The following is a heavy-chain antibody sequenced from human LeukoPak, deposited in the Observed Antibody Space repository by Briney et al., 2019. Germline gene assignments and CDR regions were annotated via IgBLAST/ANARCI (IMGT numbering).Heavy chain of an antibody. CDR3: AMRNGSGSLYFDY. CDR2: MNPNSANT. CDR1: GYTFTSYD. V-gene: IGHV1-8*01. J-gene: IGHJ4*02. D-gene: IGHD3-10*01. Sequence: ASVKVSCKASGYTFTSYDINWVRQATGQGLEWMGWMNPNSANTGYAQKFQGRVSMTRNTSINTAYMELSSLRSEDTAVYYCAMRNGSGSLYFDYWGQGTLVTVSS.